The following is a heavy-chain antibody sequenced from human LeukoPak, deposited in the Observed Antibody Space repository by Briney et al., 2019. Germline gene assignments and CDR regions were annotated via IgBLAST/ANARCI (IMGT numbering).Heavy chain of an antibody. J-gene: IGHJ6*02. CDR1: GGSISSGSYY. D-gene: IGHD1-20*01. Sequence: PETLSLTCTVSGGSISSGSYYWSWIRQPPGKGLEWIGYIYYSGSTNYNPSLKSRVTISVDTSKNQFSLKLSSVTAADTAVYYCARETYNWKTHYGMDVWGQGTTVTVSS. CDR3: ARETYNWKTHYGMDV. V-gene: IGHV4-61*01. CDR2: IYYSGST.